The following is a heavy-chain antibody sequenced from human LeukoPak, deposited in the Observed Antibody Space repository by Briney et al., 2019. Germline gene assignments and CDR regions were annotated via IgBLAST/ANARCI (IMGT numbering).Heavy chain of an antibody. CDR2: IYSGGST. CDR1: GFTFSSYA. Sequence: GGSLRLSCAASGFTFSSYAMSWVRQAPGKGLEWVSVIYSGGSTYYADSVKGRFTISRDNSKNTLYLQMNSLRAEDTAVYYCAGALYYGMDVWGQGTTVTVSS. CDR3: AGALYYGMDV. J-gene: IGHJ6*02. V-gene: IGHV3-53*01.